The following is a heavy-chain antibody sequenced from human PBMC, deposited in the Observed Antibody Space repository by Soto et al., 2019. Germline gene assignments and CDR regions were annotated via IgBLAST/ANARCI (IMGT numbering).Heavy chain of an antibody. CDR2: IYYRGST. D-gene: IGHD3-22*01. Sequence: PSETLSLTCTVSGGSISSGDYYWSWIRQPPGKGLEWIGYIYYRGSTYYNPSLKSRVTISVDTSKNQFSLKLSSVTAAATAVYYCARALLTYYYDSSGLGGNWFDPWGQGTLVTVSS. J-gene: IGHJ5*02. CDR3: ARALLTYYYDSSGLGGNWFDP. V-gene: IGHV4-30-4*01. CDR1: GGSISSGDYY.